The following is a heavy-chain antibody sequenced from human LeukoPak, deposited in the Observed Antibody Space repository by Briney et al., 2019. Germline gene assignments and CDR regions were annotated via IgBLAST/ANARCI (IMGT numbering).Heavy chain of an antibody. J-gene: IGHJ4*02. CDR1: GFTFSSHA. D-gene: IGHD7-27*01. Sequence: PPGGSLRLSCAASGFTFSSHAMSWVRQAPGKGLEWVSAISSSGGSTYYAESVKGRFTISRDNSKNTLSLQMNSLRAEDTAAYYCARARDWGSLFDYWGQGTLVTVSS. CDR2: ISSSGGST. CDR3: ARARDWGSLFDY. V-gene: IGHV3-23*01.